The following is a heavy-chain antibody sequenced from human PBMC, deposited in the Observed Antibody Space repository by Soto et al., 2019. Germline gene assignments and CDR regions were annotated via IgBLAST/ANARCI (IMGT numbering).Heavy chain of an antibody. V-gene: IGHV3-33*01. Sequence: GGSLRLSCAASGFTFSSYGMHWVRQAPGKGLEWVAVIWYDGSNKYYADSVKGRFTTSRDNPKNTLYLQMNSLRAEDTAVYYCARDLYYYGSGSYYSPDYWGQGTLVTVSS. D-gene: IGHD3-10*01. J-gene: IGHJ4*02. CDR1: GFTFSSYG. CDR3: ARDLYYYGSGSYYSPDY. CDR2: IWYDGSNK.